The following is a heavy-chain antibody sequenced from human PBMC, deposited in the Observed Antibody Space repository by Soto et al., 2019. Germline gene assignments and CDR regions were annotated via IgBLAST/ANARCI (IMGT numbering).Heavy chain of an antibody. D-gene: IGHD4-17*01. CDR3: AKDGSKGTTDYFDY. CDR1: GFTFGNFA. CDR2: ISGRGGST. Sequence: GGSLRLSCVASGFTFGNFAMSWVRQAPGKGLEWVSIISGRGGSTHYADSVKGRFTISRDNSKNTLYLQMNSLRAEDTAVYYCAKDGSKGTTDYFDYWGQGTLVTVSS. V-gene: IGHV3-23*01. J-gene: IGHJ4*02.